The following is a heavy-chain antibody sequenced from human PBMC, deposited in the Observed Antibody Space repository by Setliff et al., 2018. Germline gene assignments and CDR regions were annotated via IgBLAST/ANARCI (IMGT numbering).Heavy chain of an antibody. J-gene: IGHJ4*02. CDR1: GYSFTSHY. CDR2: IDPGGLSS. D-gene: IGHD6-25*01. V-gene: IGHV1-46*01. CDR3: ARAGLAAAGRKGVFDH. Sequence: ASVKVSCKTSGYSFTSHYMHWVRQAPGQGLEWMGIIDPGGLSSSSTQKFEGRVTMTRDTSTSTVYMELNSLTSDDTAVYYCARAGLAAAGRKGVFDHWGQGTLVTVSS.